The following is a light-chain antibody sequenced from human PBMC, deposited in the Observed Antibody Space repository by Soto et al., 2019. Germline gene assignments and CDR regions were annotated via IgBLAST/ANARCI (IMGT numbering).Light chain of an antibody. CDR2: RAS. Sequence: PATFSASGGETVMIYWVDSQSVNKWLAWFQQKPGKAPKLLIYRASTLKSGVPSRFSGSGSGTEFTLTFSSLQPDDLAIYYCQHYDSHPEAFGGGTKVDIK. CDR1: QSVNKW. V-gene: IGKV1-5*03. CDR3: QHYDSHPEA. J-gene: IGKJ4*02.